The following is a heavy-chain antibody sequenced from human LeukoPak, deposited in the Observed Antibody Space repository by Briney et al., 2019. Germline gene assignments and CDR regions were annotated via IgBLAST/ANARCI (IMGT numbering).Heavy chain of an antibody. Sequence: GGSLRLSCAASGFTFSSYSMNWVRQAPGKGLEWVSSISSSSSYIYYADSVKGRFTISRDNAKNSLYLQMNSLRAEDTAVYYCARLLYYDILTGYYRDYWGQGTLVTVSS. CDR3: ARLLYYDILTGYYRDY. CDR1: GFTFSSYS. CDR2: ISSSSSYI. V-gene: IGHV3-21*01. J-gene: IGHJ4*02. D-gene: IGHD3-9*01.